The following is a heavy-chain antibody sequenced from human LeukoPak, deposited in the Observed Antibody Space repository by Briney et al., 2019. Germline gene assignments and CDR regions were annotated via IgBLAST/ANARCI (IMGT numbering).Heavy chain of an antibody. J-gene: IGHJ1*01. Sequence: GGSLRLSCAASGSTFSSYGMNWVRQAPGKGLEWVSGISGSGDRTYYADSVKGRFSISRDNSENTLLLQMNSLRADDTAVYYCARNRPAGYAYGFELQHWGQGTLVTVSS. D-gene: IGHD5-12*01. CDR3: ARNRPAGYAYGFELQH. CDR1: GSTFSSYG. V-gene: IGHV3-23*01. CDR2: ISGSGDRT.